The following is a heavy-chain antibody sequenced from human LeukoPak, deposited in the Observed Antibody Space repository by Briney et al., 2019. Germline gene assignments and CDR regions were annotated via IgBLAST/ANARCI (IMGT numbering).Heavy chain of an antibody. CDR1: GGTFSRYA. Sequence: SVKVSCKASGGTFSRYAISWVRQAPGQGLDWMGGIIPIFGTANYAQKFQGKVTITADESTSTAYMEVSSLRSEDTAVYYCARAYSGYDFFDYWGQGILVTVSS. D-gene: IGHD5-12*01. J-gene: IGHJ4*02. CDR3: ARAYSGYDFFDY. V-gene: IGHV1-69*13. CDR2: IIPIFGTA.